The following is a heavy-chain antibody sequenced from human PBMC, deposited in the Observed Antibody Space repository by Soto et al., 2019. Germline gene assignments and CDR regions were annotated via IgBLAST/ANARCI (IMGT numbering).Heavy chain of an antibody. J-gene: IGHJ4*02. V-gene: IGHV4-61*01. D-gene: IGHD2-21*01. CDR3: TRGGDAYKNGH. CDR2: IHYSGST. CDR1: GGSFNIGTYY. Sequence: QVQLQESGPGLVKPSETLSLTCTVPGGSFNIGTYYGSWFRQPPGKGREGIGFIHYSGSTNYNPSLKSRVTMSVDTSKNQFSLKLTSVNAADTAVYYCTRGGDAYKNGHWGQGTLVTVSS.